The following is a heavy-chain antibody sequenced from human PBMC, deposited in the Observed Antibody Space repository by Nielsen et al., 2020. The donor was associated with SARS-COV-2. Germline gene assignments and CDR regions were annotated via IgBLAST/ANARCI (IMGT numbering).Heavy chain of an antibody. CDR3: ARDLNYNGYNPGWFDP. CDR2: FDPEDGET. Sequence: ASVQVSCKVSGYTLTELSMHWVRQAPGKGLEWMGGFDPEDGETIYAQKFQGRVTMTEDTSTDTAYMELSSLRSEDTAVYYCARDLNYNGYNPGWFDPWGQGTLVTVSS. D-gene: IGHD5-24*01. V-gene: IGHV1-24*01. CDR1: GYTLTELS. J-gene: IGHJ5*02.